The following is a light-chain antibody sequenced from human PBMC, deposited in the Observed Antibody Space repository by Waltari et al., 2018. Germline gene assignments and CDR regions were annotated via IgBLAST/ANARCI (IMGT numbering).Light chain of an antibody. Sequence: EIVLTQSPGTLSLSPGESATLSCRASQSVSTYLAWYQQKPGQAPRLLIYDASNRAAGIPARFVASGSETDFTLTISRLEPEDFAVYYCQERSNWPGGSFGGGTKVE. CDR3: QERSNWPGGS. V-gene: IGKV3-11*01. CDR2: DAS. J-gene: IGKJ4*01. CDR1: QSVSTY.